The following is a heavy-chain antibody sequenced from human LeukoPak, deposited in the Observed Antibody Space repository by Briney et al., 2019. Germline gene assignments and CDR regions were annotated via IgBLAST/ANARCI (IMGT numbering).Heavy chain of an antibody. CDR1: GGSISSYY. CDR3: ARGPSGYSSSWYGGGYFDY. Sequence: SETLSLTCTVSGGSISSYYWSWIRQPAGKGLEWIGRIYTSGSTNYNPSLKSRVTISVDTSKNQFSLKLSSVTAADTAVYYCARGPSGYSSSWYGGGYFDYWGQGTLVTVSS. CDR2: IYTSGST. V-gene: IGHV4-4*07. J-gene: IGHJ4*02. D-gene: IGHD6-13*01.